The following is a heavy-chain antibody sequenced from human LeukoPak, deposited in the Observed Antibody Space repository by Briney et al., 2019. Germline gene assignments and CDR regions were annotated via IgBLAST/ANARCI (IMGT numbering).Heavy chain of an antibody. D-gene: IGHD5-18*01. CDR2: ISYDGSSK. J-gene: IGHJ4*02. CDR3: ARGSNVDTAMAIDY. Sequence: PGGSLRLSCAASGFTFSSYAMHWVRQAPGKGLEWVAVISYDGSSKYYADSVKGRFTISRDNSKNTLYLQMNSLRAEDTAVYYCARGSNVDTAMAIDYWGQGTLVTVTS. CDR1: GFTFSSYA. V-gene: IGHV3-30-3*01.